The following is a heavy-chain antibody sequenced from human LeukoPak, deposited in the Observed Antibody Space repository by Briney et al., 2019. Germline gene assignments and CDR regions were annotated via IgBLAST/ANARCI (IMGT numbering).Heavy chain of an antibody. J-gene: IGHJ4*02. CDR3: ARVTPGYEILTGYYDMGGFDY. Sequence: SETLSFTCAVYGGSFSGYYWSWIRQPPGKGLEWIWEINHNGSTTYNPSLKSRVTISVDTSKNQFSLKLSSVTAADTAVYYCARVTPGYEILTGYYDMGGFDYWGQGTLVTVSS. CDR1: GGSFSGYY. D-gene: IGHD3-9*01. V-gene: IGHV4-34*01. CDR2: INHNGST.